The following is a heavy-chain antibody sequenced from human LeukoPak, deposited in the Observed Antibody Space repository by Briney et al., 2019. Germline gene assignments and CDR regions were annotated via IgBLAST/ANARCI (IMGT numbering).Heavy chain of an antibody. V-gene: IGHV3-7*03. Sequence: GGSLRLSCAASGFTFSSYWMSWVRQAPEKGLEWVAKIKPDGSEIYHVDSVQGRFTISRDNAKNSLYLQMNSLRAEDTAVYYCILVGGSGYYYWGQGTLVTVSS. CDR3: ILVGGSGYYY. CDR1: GFTFSSYW. CDR2: IKPDGSEI. J-gene: IGHJ4*02. D-gene: IGHD3-3*01.